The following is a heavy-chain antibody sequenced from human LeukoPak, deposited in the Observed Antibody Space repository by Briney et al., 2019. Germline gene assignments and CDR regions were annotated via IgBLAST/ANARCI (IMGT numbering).Heavy chain of an antibody. CDR3: TKGLVGALAFEN. CDR1: GFTFSTYN. J-gene: IGHJ4*02. D-gene: IGHD1-26*01. Sequence: GGSLRLSCAASGFTFSTYNMNWVRQAPGKGLEWVSSITSTSSYIYYADSVKGRFTISRDNAKNSLYPLMNSLRAEDTAVYYCTKGLVGALAFENWGQGTLVTVS. V-gene: IGHV3-21*01. CDR2: ITSTSSYI.